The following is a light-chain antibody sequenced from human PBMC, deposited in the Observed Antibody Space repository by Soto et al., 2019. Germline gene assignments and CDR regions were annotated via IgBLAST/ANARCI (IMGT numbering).Light chain of an antibody. Sequence: QSVLTQPASVSGSPGQSIAFSCTGTSSDVGTYNLVSWYQHHPGKAPKAMIYENNKRPAGVSNRFSGSKSGNTASLTISGLQAEDEAVYYCCSYAGGSSLVFGGGTKLTVL. CDR3: CSYAGGSSLV. CDR1: SSDVGTYNL. CDR2: ENN. V-gene: IGLV2-23*01. J-gene: IGLJ3*02.